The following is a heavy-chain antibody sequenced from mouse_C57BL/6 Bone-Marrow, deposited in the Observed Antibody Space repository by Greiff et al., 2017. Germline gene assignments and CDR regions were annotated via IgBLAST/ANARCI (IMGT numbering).Heavy chain of an antibody. V-gene: IGHV1-80*01. Sequence: QVQLQQSGAELVKPGASVKISCKASGYAFSSYWMNWVKQRPGKGLEWIGQIYPGDGDTNYNGKFKGKATLTADKSSSTAYMQLSSLTSEDSAVXFCARGIYGSSLYWYFDVWGTGTTVTVSS. J-gene: IGHJ1*03. CDR1: GYAFSSYW. CDR2: IYPGDGDT. D-gene: IGHD1-1*01. CDR3: ARGIYGSSLYWYFDV.